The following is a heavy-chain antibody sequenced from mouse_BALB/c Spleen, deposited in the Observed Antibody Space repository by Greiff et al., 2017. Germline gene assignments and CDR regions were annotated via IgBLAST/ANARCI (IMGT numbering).Heavy chain of an antibody. CDR3: ARLLRLGNAY. J-gene: IGHJ3*01. CDR2: IWAGGST. D-gene: IGHD1-2*01. CDR1: GFSLTSYG. V-gene: IGHV2-9*02. Sequence: VMLVESGPGLVAPSQSLSITCTVSGFSLTSYGVHWVRQPPGKGLEWLGVIWAGGSTNYNSALMSRLSISKDNSKSQVFLKMNSLQTDDTAMYYCARLLRLGNAYWGQGTLVTVSA.